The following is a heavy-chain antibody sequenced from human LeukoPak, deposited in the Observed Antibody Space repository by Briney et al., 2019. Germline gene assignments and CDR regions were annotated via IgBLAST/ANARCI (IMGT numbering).Heavy chain of an antibody. CDR3: AKDRNDWKQGIDS. CDR2: ISARDGRT. J-gene: IGHJ4*02. V-gene: IGHV3-23*01. D-gene: IGHD1-1*01. CDR1: GFIFSDHA. Sequence: GGALRLSCPASGFIFSDHAMNWVRQAPGKGLEWVSIISARDGRTYYADSVKGRFTISRDNSKNTLYLQMNSLRVEDTAVYYCAKDRNDWKQGIDSWGQGTLVTVST.